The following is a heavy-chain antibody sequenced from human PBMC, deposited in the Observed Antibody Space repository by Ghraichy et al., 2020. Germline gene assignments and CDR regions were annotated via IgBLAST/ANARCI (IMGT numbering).Heavy chain of an antibody. J-gene: IGHJ4*02. Sequence: SETLSLTCTVSGGSIRSSNYYWGWVRQTPEKGLEWIGSIYYGGHTYHNPSLRSRVTLSVETAANQVSLRLHSVTAADTAVYYCARSSYTSTYYGSFDSWCQGTLVSVST. D-gene: IGHD3-3*01. CDR1: GGSIRSSNYY. CDR3: ARSSYTSTYYGSFDS. V-gene: IGHV4-39*01. CDR2: IYYGGHT.